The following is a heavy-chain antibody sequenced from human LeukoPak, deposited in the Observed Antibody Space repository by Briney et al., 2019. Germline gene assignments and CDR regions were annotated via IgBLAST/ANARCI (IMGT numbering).Heavy chain of an antibody. J-gene: IGHJ6*03. CDR3: ARGNVVVPAAEVYYYYYMDV. CDR1: GFTFSSYA. V-gene: IGHV3-30*01. CDR2: ISYDGSNK. Sequence: GGSLRLSCAASGFTFSSYAMHWVRQAPGKGLEWVAVISYDGSNKYYADSVKGRFTISRDNSKNTLYLQMNSLRAVDTAVYYCARGNVVVPAAEVYYYYYMDVWGKGTTVTVSS. D-gene: IGHD2-2*01.